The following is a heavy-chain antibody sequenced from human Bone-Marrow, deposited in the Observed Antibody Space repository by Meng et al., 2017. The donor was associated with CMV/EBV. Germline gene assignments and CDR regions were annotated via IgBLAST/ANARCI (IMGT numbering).Heavy chain of an antibody. Sequence: GESLKISCTASGFTFGDYAVSWVRQAPGKGLEWVGFIRSKAYGGTTEYAASVKGRFTISRDDSKSIAYLQMNSLKTEDTAVYYCTRSTIFGVVILRYFDYWGQGTLVTV. CDR2: IRSKAYGGTT. J-gene: IGHJ4*02. V-gene: IGHV3-49*04. CDR3: TRSTIFGVVILRYFDY. CDR1: GFTFGDYA. D-gene: IGHD3-3*01.